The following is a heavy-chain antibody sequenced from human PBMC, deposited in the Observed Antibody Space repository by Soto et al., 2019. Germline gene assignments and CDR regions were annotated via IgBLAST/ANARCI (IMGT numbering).Heavy chain of an antibody. D-gene: IGHD3-10*01. CDR2: INHSGST. CDR1: GGSFSGYY. Sequence: SETLSLTCAFYGGSFSGYYWSWIRQPPGKGLEWIGEINHSGSTNYSPSLKSRVTISVDTSKNQFSLKLSSVTAADTAVYYCARTYYYASGSYYWGQGTLVTVSS. CDR3: ARTYYYASGSYY. J-gene: IGHJ4*02. V-gene: IGHV4-34*01.